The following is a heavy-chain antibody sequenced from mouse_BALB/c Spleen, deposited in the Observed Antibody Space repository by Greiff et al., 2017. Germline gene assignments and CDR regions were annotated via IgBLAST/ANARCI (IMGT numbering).Heavy chain of an antibody. V-gene: IGHV1-69*02. J-gene: IGHJ2*01. D-gene: IGHD1-1*01. Sequence: QVQLQQPGAELVRPGASVKLSCKASGYTFTSYWINWVKQRPGQGLEWIGNIYPSDSYTNYNQKFKDKATLTVDKSSSTAYMQLNSLTSEDSAVYYCARGGLRGGVDYWGQGTTLTVSS. CDR3: ARGGLRGGVDY. CDR1: GYTFTSYW. CDR2: IYPSDSYT.